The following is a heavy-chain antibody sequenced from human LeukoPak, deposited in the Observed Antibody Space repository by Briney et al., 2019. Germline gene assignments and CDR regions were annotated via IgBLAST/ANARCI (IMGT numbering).Heavy chain of an antibody. V-gene: IGHV3-48*03. D-gene: IGHD3-10*01. CDR3: ARDLSLFYYGSGSYYNL. CDR2: ISSSGSTI. CDR1: GFTFSSYE. Sequence: GGSLRLSCAASGFTFSSYEMNWVRQAPGKGLEWVSYISSSGSTIYYAGSVKGRFTISRDNAKNSLYLQMNSLRAEDTAVYYCARDLSLFYYGSGSYYNLWGQGTLVTVSS. J-gene: IGHJ5*02.